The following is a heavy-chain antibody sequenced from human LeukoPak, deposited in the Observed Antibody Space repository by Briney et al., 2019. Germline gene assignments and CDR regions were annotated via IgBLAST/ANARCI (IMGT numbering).Heavy chain of an antibody. J-gene: IGHJ5*02. Sequence: QPGGSLRLSCAASGYWMHWIRQAPGKGLVWVSRINSDGSSTNYADSVKGRFTISRDNAKNTLYLQMNSLRAEDTAVYYCASLGDYSNAHWFDPWGQGTLVTVSS. CDR2: INSDGSST. V-gene: IGHV3-74*01. D-gene: IGHD4-11*01. CDR1: GYW. CDR3: ASLGDYSNAHWFDP.